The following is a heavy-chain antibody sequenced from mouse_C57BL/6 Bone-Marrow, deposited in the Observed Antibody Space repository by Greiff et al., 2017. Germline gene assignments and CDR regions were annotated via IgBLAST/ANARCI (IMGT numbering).Heavy chain of an antibody. CDR1: GYTFTSYW. CDR2: IDPNSGGT. J-gene: IGHJ1*03. V-gene: IGHV1-72*01. D-gene: IGHD1-1*02. CDR3: ARGYMGNYWYFDV. Sequence: QVQLQQPGAELVKPGASVKLSCKASGYTFTSYWMHWVKQRPGRGLEWIGRIDPNSGGTKYNEKFKSKATLTVDKPSSTAYMQRSSLTSEDSAVYYCARGYMGNYWYFDVWGTGTTVTVAS.